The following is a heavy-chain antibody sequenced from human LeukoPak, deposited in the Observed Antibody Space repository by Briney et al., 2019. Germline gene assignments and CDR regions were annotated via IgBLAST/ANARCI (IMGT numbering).Heavy chain of an antibody. J-gene: IGHJ4*02. D-gene: IGHD5-24*01. CDR1: GFTFSSYA. CDR3: AKRRDAYPIRGTFDS. Sequence: GGSLRLSCAVSGFTFSSYAMSWVRQAPGKGLEWVSVISAGGSSTYYADSVKGRFTISRDNSKNTLYLQMNSLRGEDTAVYYCAKRRDAYPIRGTFDSWGQGALVTVSS. CDR2: ISAGGSST. V-gene: IGHV3-23*01.